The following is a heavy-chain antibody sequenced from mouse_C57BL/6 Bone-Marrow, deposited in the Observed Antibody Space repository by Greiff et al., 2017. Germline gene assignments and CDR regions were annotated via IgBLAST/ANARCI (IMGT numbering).Heavy chain of an antibody. CDR2: IDPADGDT. J-gene: IGHJ4*01. D-gene: IGHD1-1*01. V-gene: IGHV14-1*01. CDR1: GFNIKDYY. Sequence: EVKLMASGAELVRPGASVKLSCTASGFNIKDYYMHWVKQRPEQGLEWIGRIDPADGDTESAPQFQGKATMTADTSSNTADRQRSSLTSEDTAVYYCTTYLIYYYGSSYEDYAMDYWGQGTSVTVSS. CDR3: TTYLIYYYGSSYEDYAMDY.